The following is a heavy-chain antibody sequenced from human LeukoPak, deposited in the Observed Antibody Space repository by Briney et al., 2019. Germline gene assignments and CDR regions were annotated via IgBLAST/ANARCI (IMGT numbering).Heavy chain of an antibody. CDR2: IIPILGIA. V-gene: IGHV1-69*04. J-gene: IGHJ4*02. CDR3: ARRVRLSGNWNHAFFDY. CDR1: GGTFSSYA. Sequence: GASVKVSCKASGGTFSSYAISWVRQAPGQGLEWMGRIIPILGIANYAQKFQGRVTITADKSTSTAYMELSSLRSEDTAVYYCARRVRLSGNWNHAFFDYWGQGTLVTVSS. D-gene: IGHD1-14*01.